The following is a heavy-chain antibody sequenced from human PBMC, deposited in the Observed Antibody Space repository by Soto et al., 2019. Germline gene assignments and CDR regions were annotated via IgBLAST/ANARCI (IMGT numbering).Heavy chain of an antibody. CDR2: SKNKENTYTT. D-gene: IGHD3-16*01. V-gene: IGHV3-72*01. J-gene: IGHJ3*02. CDR3: AKDSIMRNGISDPFDI. Sequence: GGSLRLSCAASGFTFSDHYMDWVRQAPGKGLEWVARSKNKENTYTTEYAASVKGRFTISRDDSKNTLYLQMDSLRADDTALNYCAKDSIMRNGISDPFDIWGQGTMVTVSS. CDR1: GFTFSDHY.